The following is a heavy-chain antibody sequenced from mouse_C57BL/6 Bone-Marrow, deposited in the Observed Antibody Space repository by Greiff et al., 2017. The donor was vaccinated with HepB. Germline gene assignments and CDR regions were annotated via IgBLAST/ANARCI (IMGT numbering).Heavy chain of an antibody. V-gene: IGHV1-61*01. CDR2: IYPSDSET. J-gene: IGHJ3*01. CDR3: ARREGYVPFAY. D-gene: IGHD3-1*01. Sequence: QVQLQQPGAELVRPGSSVKLSCKASGYTFTSYWMDWVKQRPGQGLEWIGNIYPSDSETHYNQKFKDKATLTVDKSSSTAYMQLSVLTSEDSAVYYCARREGYVPFAYWGQGTLVTVSA. CDR1: GYTFTSYW.